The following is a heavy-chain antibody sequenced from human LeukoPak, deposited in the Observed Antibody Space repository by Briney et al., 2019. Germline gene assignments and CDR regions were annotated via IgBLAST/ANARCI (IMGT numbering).Heavy chain of an antibody. V-gene: IGHV4-59*01. CDR1: GGSISSNY. J-gene: IGHJ4*02. D-gene: IGHD2-15*01. CDR2: IYYSGST. CDR3: VRLLAGCPGGRCRAHFDY. Sequence: SETLSLXCSVPGGSISSNYWSWMRQPPGKGLEWIGYIYYSGSTNYNPSLKSRVTMSVDTSKNQFSLNLSSVTAADTAVYYCVRLLAGCPGGRCRAHFDYWGPGTLVTVSS.